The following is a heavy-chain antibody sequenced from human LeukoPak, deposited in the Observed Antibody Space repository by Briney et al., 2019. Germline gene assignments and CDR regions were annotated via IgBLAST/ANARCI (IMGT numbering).Heavy chain of an antibody. J-gene: IGHJ3*02. V-gene: IGHV1-69*13. D-gene: IGHD6-19*01. CDR1: GGTLSSYA. Sequence: GASVKVSCKASGGTLSSYAISWVRQAPGQGLEWMGGIIPIFGTANYAQKFQGRVTITADESTSTAYMELSSLRSEDTAVYYCARDLDSSGWRKAFDIWGQGTMVTVSS. CDR3: ARDLDSSGWRKAFDI. CDR2: IIPIFGTA.